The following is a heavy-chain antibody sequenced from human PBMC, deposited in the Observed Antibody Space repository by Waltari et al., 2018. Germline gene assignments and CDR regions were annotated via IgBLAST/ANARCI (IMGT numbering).Heavy chain of an antibody. J-gene: IGHJ6*02. CDR3: ARYSSSPYYYGMDV. CDR2: IYYSGST. Sequence: QLQLQESGPGLAKPSEPLSLTCAVSGGSIRRSNSYWGWIRQPPGKGMEWMGSIYYSGSTYDNPSLKSRVTIPVDTSKNQFSLKLSSVTAADTAVYYCARYSSSPYYYGMDVWGQGTTVTVSS. CDR1: GGSIRRSNSY. D-gene: IGHD6-13*01. V-gene: IGHV4-39*07.